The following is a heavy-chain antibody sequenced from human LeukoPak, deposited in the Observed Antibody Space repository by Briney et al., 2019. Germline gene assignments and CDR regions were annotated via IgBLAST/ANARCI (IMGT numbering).Heavy chain of an antibody. CDR2: ISYDGSNK. Sequence: GGSLRLSCAASGFTFSNYAMHWVRQAPGKGLEWVAVISYDGSNKYYADSVKGRFTMSRDNSKNTLYLQMNSLRVEDTAVYYCARGLRGYGSGDYVDLDYWGQGTLVTVSS. J-gene: IGHJ4*02. CDR3: ARGLRGYGSGDYVDLDY. CDR1: GFTFSNYA. V-gene: IGHV3-30*01. D-gene: IGHD3-10*01.